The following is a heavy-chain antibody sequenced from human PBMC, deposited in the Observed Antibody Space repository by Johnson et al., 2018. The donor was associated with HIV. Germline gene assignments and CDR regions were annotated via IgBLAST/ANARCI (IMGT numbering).Heavy chain of an antibody. D-gene: IGHD1-26*01. Sequence: VPLVESGGGLVKPGGSLRLSCGASGFIFDDHGMTWVRQAPGKGLEWVSGINWNGGSTGYADSVKARFMISRDNAKNSLYLQMNSLRVEDTALYYCVRVGGNGNYFFDPFDIWGQGTMVTVSS. J-gene: IGHJ3*02. CDR3: VRVGGNGNYFFDPFDI. V-gene: IGHV3-20*04. CDR1: GFIFDDHG. CDR2: INWNGGST.